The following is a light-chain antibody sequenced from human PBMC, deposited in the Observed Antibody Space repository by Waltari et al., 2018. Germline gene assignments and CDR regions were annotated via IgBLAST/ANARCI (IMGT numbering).Light chain of an antibody. Sequence: QSALTQPASVSGSLGQSITLSCTGTTSDLCGYNYVAWYQQHPGKAPKLMIYDVSSRPSGVSNRFSGSKSGNTASLTISGLQAEDEADYYCSSFTSSSTWVFGGGTKLTVL. CDR2: DVS. CDR3: SSFTSSSTWV. CDR1: TSDLCGYNY. J-gene: IGLJ3*02. V-gene: IGLV2-14*01.